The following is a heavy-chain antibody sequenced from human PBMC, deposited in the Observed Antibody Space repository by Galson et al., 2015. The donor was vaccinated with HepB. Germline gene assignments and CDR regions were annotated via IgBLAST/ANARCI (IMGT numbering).Heavy chain of an antibody. D-gene: IGHD2-15*01. J-gene: IGHJ6*02. CDR1: GVAIGYAW. CDR3: TTGPYCNGFSCYYYYTLDV. Sequence: SLRLSCAASGVAIGYAWMNWVRQAPGKGLEWVGRIKSKTDGGTTDYAAPVKGRFTISRDDSKNTLYLQMNSLKTEDTAVYYCTTGPYCNGFSCYYYYTLDVWGQGTTVTVSS. V-gene: IGHV3-15*01. CDR2: IKSKTDGGTT.